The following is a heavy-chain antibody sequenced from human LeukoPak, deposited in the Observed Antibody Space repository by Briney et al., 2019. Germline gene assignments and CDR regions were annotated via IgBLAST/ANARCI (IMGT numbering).Heavy chain of an antibody. CDR1: GYTFTTYG. D-gene: IGHD5-18*01. J-gene: IGHJ4*02. CDR3: AIVDTTVGFDY. V-gene: IGHV1-18*04. CDR2: ISAYNGNT. Sequence: GASVKVSCKTSGYTFTTYGITWVRQAPGQGLEWMGWISAYNGNTAYAQKFQGRVTVTTDTSTRTASMGLRSLRSDDTAVYYCAIVDTTVGFDYWGQGTLVTVSS.